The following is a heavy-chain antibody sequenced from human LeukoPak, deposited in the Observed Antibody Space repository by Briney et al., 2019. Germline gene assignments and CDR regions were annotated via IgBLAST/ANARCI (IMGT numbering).Heavy chain of an antibody. CDR3: ARDAIDSSGFDFDY. V-gene: IGHV3-11*01. CDR2: ISTSAGTI. Sequence: GESLRLSCAASGFTFSDYYMTWIRQAPGKGLEWISYISTSAGTIYFADSVKGRFTISRDNAKNSLYLQMNSLRAEDTAVYYCARDAIDSSGFDFDYWGQGTLVTVSS. D-gene: IGHD3-22*01. J-gene: IGHJ4*02. CDR1: GFTFSDYY.